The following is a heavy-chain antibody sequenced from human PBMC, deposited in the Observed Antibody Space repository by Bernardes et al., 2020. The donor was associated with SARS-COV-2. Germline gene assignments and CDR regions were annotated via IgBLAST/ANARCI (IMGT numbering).Heavy chain of an antibody. Sequence: GGSLRLSCAASGFIFSRNAMTWVRQAPGRGLEWLSGISGSGGSTYYADSVKGRFTISRNNSKDTVYLEMNSLKAEDTAIYYCAKCIQGSYAMDVWGQGTTVTVS. J-gene: IGHJ6*02. CDR2: ISGSGGST. D-gene: IGHD5-18*01. CDR1: GFIFSRNA. CDR3: AKCIQGSYAMDV. V-gene: IGHV3-23*01.